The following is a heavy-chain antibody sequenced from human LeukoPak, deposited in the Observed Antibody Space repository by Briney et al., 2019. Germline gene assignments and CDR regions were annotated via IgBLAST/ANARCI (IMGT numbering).Heavy chain of an antibody. CDR1: KFTFSDYG. CDR3: AKNGDRGAYCSGGSCYPYYYYYMDV. Sequence: HPGGSLRLSCAASKFTFSDYGISWVRQAPGKGLEWVSAISASGGTTYYADSVKGRFTISRDNSKNTLYLQMNSLSAEDTAVYYCAKNGDRGAYCSGGSCYPYYYYYMDVWGKGTTVTISS. D-gene: IGHD2-15*01. CDR2: ISASGGTT. J-gene: IGHJ6*03. V-gene: IGHV3-23*01.